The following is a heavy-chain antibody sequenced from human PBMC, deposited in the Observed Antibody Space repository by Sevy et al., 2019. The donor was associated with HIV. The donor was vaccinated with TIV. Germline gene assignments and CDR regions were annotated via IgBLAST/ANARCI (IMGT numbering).Heavy chain of an antibody. D-gene: IGHD3-10*01. Sequence: ASVKVSCKASGYTFSSYGISWVRQAPGQGLEWMGWISDYNGYTNYAHKFQGRVTMSKETSTRTAYMELRSLRSDDTAVYFWAREGYYYRSGTYRPPNYYGMDVWGQGTAVTVSS. CDR2: ISDYNGYT. CDR3: AREGYYYRSGTYRPPNYYGMDV. V-gene: IGHV1-18*01. J-gene: IGHJ6*02. CDR1: GYTFSSYG.